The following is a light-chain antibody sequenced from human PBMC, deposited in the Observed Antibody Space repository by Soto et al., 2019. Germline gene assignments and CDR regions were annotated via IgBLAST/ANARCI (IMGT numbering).Light chain of an antibody. CDR1: QSVRSN. V-gene: IGKV3-15*01. CDR2: GAS. Sequence: ETVLTQSPATLSVSPGERVTLSCRASQSVRSNLAWYQQRPGQAPRLLISGASTRATGIPARFSGSGSGTEFTLTISSLQFEDFAIYYCQQYNDWPPWTFGQGTKVEIK. CDR3: QQYNDWPPWT. J-gene: IGKJ1*01.